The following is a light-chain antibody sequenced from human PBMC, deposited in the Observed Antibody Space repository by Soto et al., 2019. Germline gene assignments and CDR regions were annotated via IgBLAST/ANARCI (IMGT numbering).Light chain of an antibody. CDR3: LQDYSYPRT. J-gene: IGKJ1*01. CDR2: GAS. Sequence: AIQMTQSPSSLSASVGDRVTITCRASQGIRNDLGWYQLKPGTAPKLLIYGASTLQSGVPSRFSGSGSSTDFTLTISSLQPGDFATYYCLQDYSYPRTFGQGTRV. CDR1: QGIRND. V-gene: IGKV1-6*02.